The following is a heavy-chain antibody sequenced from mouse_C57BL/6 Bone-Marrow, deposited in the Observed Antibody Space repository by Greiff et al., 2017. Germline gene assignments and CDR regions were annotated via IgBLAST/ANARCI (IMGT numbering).Heavy chain of an antibody. CDR3: ARGYDYDQYYFDY. Sequence: VQLQQSGAELVRPGTSVKMSCKASGYTFTNYWIGWAKQRPGHGLEWIGDIYPGGGYTNYNEKFKGKATLTADKSSSTAYMQFSSLTSEDSAIYYCARGYDYDQYYFDYWGQGTTLTVSS. V-gene: IGHV1-63*01. J-gene: IGHJ2*01. CDR2: IYPGGGYT. D-gene: IGHD2-4*01. CDR1: GYTFTNYW.